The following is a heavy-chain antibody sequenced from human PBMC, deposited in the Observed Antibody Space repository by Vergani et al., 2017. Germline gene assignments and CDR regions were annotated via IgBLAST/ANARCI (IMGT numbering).Heavy chain of an antibody. CDR1: GFTFSSYS. Sequence: EVQLVESGGGLVKPGGSLRLSCAASGFTFSSYSMNWVRQAPGKGLEWVSSISSSSSYIYYADAVKGRFTISRDNAKNSLYLQMNSLRAEDTAVYYCARGRCSSTSCLPRKGYYMDVWGKGTTVTVSS. CDR3: ARGRCSSTSCLPRKGYYMDV. V-gene: IGHV3-21*01. D-gene: IGHD2-2*01. J-gene: IGHJ6*03. CDR2: ISSSSSYI.